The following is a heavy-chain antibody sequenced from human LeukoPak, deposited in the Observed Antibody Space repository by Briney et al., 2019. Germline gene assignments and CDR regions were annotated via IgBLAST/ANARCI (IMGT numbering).Heavy chain of an antibody. CDR2: IYYSGST. D-gene: IGHD6-13*01. CDR3: ARTTEAHSWRTRYYDYYMDV. V-gene: IGHV4-59*01. Sequence: PSETLSLTCTVSGGSISSYYWSWIRQPPGKGLEWIGYIYYSGSTNYNPSLKSRVTISVDTSKNLFSLKLSSVTAADTAVYYCARTTEAHSWRTRYYDYYMDVWGKGTTVTVSS. CDR1: GGSISSYY. J-gene: IGHJ6*03.